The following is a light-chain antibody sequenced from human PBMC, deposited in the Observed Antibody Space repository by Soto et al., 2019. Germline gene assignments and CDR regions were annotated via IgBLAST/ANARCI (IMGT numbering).Light chain of an antibody. CDR2: GAS. V-gene: IGKV3-20*01. J-gene: IGKJ1*01. CDR3: QQYGNSWT. Sequence: DIVLTQSPGPLSLSPGERATLSCRASQSVSSRYLAWYQQKPGQAPRLLIYGASSRATGIPDRFSGSGSGTDFTLTISRLEPEDFAVYYCQQYGNSWTFGQGTKVEIK. CDR1: QSVSSRY.